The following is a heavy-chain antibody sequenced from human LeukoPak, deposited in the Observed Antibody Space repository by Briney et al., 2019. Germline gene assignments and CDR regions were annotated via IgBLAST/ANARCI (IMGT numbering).Heavy chain of an antibody. CDR3: ALAVAGIFGWFDP. J-gene: IGHJ5*02. CDR2: INPNSGGT. V-gene: IGHV1-2*02. Sequence: ASVKVSCKTSGYSFTDYYMHWVRQAPGQGLEWMGWINPNSGGTNYAQKFQGRVTMTRDTSISTAYMELSRLRSDDTAVYYCALAVAGIFGWFDPWGQGTLVTVSS. D-gene: IGHD6-19*01. CDR1: GYSFTDYY.